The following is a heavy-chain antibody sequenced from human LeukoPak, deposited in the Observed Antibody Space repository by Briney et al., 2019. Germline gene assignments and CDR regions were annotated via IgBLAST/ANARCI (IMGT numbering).Heavy chain of an antibody. J-gene: IGHJ6*03. CDR3: ARARYCSGGSCLLGDYYYYYMDV. V-gene: IGHV1-69*05. Sequence: ASVTVSCKASGGTFSSYAISWVRQAPGQGLEWMGGIIPIFGTANYPQKLQGRVTMTTDTSTSTAYMELRSLRSDDTAVYYCARARYCSGGSCLLGDYYYYYMDVWGKGTTVTVSS. CDR1: GGTFSSYA. CDR2: IIPIFGTA. D-gene: IGHD2-15*01.